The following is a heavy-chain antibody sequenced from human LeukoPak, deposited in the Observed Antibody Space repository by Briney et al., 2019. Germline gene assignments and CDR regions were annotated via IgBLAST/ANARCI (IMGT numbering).Heavy chain of an antibody. CDR3: ARDRYSSSCFDY. CDR2: ISYDGSNK. V-gene: IGHV3-30*04. D-gene: IGHD6-13*01. J-gene: IGHJ4*02. Sequence: GGSLRLSCAASGFTFSSYAMHWVRQAPGKGLEWVAVISYDGSNKYYADSVKGRFTISRDNSKNTLYLQMNSLRAEDTAVYYCARDRYSSSCFDYWGQGTLVTVSS. CDR1: GFTFSSYA.